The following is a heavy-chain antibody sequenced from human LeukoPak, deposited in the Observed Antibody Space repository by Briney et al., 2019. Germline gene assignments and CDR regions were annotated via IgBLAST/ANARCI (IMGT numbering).Heavy chain of an antibody. CDR3: ARVGIGWYHNIWFDP. CDR1: GGSISSSSYY. V-gene: IGHV4-39*07. CDR2: IYYSGST. Sequence: SETLSLTCTVSGGSISSSSYYWGWIRQPPGKGLEWIGSIYYSGSTYYNPSLKSRVTISVDTSKNRFSLKLSSVTAADTAVYYCARVGIGWYHNIWFDPWGQGTLVTVSS. J-gene: IGHJ5*02. D-gene: IGHD6-19*01.